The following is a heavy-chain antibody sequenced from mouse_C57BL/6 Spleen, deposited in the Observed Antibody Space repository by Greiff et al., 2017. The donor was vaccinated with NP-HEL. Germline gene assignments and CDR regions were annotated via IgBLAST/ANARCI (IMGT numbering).Heavy chain of an antibody. D-gene: IGHD3-2*02. J-gene: IGHJ4*01. CDR3: ARGGSSGYSYAMDY. Sequence: QVQLKQSGPELVKPGASVKISCKASGYAFSSSWMNWVKQRPGKGLEWIGRIYPGDGDTNYNGKFKGKATLTADKSSSTAYMQLSSLTSEDSAVYFCARGGSSGYSYAMDYWGQGTSVTVSS. V-gene: IGHV1-82*01. CDR2: IYPGDGDT. CDR1: GYAFSSSW.